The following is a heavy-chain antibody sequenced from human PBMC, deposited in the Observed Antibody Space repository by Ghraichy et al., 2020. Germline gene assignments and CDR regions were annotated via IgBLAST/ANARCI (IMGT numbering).Heavy chain of an antibody. J-gene: IGHJ2*01. CDR1: GYSFNDYG. Sequence: ASVKVSCKASGYSFNDYGISWVRQATGQGLEWVGWISGHNGNTHYTQKVQGRVTMTTDTSTSTAYMELRSLRSDDTAMYYCARDLRYDSRYFDVWGGGTLVTVSS. CDR3: ARDLRYDSRYFDV. D-gene: IGHD3-22*01. CDR2: ISGHNGNT. V-gene: IGHV1-18*01.